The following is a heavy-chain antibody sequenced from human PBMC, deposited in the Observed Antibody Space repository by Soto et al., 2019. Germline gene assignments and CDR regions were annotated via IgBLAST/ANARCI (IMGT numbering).Heavy chain of an antibody. V-gene: IGHV1-2*02. CDR1: GYTFTGYY. D-gene: IGHD3-22*01. Sequence: ASVKVSGKASGYTFTGYYMHWVRQPPGKGLEWMGWINPNSGGTNYAQKFQGRVTMTRDTSISTAYMELSRLRSDDTAVYYCARSSYYDSSGYYLADAFDIWGQGTMVTVSS. CDR3: ARSSYYDSSGYYLADAFDI. J-gene: IGHJ3*02. CDR2: INPNSGGT.